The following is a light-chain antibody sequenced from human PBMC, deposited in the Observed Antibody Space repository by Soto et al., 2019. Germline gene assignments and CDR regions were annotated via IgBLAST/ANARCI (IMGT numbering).Light chain of an antibody. V-gene: IGKV3-11*01. CDR1: QSVSSY. CDR3: QQRGNWPLT. Sequence: EIVLTQSPATLSLSPGERATLSCRASQSVSSYFAWYQQKPGQAPRLLIYDASNRATGIPARFSGSGSGPDFTLTISRLEPEDFAVYYCQQRGNWPLTFGQGTKVEIK. J-gene: IGKJ1*01. CDR2: DAS.